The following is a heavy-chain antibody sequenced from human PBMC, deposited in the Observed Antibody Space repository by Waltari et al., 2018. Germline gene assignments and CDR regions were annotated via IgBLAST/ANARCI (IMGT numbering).Heavy chain of an antibody. CDR3: ARHWKRNGYRFDP. CDR1: GGSISRSSYY. CDR2: IYYTGTH. D-gene: IGHD5-12*01. Sequence: QLQLQESGPGLMKPSETLSLTCTVSGGSISRSSYYWGLTRQSPGKGLEWIASIYYTGTHYHNPPLESRVTISGDTSKNQCSLRLSSVTAADTAVYYCARHWKRNGYRFDPWGQGTLVTVSS. V-gene: IGHV4-39*01. J-gene: IGHJ5*02.